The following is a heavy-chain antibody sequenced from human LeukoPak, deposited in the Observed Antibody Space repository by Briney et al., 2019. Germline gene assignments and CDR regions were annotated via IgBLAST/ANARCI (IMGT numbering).Heavy chain of an antibody. V-gene: IGHV4-34*01. CDR3: ARARLGRCTNGICRYFDY. D-gene: IGHD2-8*01. CDR2: IHHSGST. J-gene: IGHJ4*02. Sequence: SETLSLTCAVYGEPFTGYYWSWIRQSPERGLEWLGEIHHSGSTNYNPSLKRPVILSVDASRNEVSLKVDSVTAADTAVYFCARARLGRCTNGICRYFDYWGQGGLVTVSS. CDR1: GEPFTGYY.